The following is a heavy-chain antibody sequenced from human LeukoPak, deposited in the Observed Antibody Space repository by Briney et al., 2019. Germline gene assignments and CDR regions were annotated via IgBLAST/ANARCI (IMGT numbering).Heavy chain of an antibody. V-gene: IGHV1-69*06. CDR3: ARRQQLVDY. CDR2: IIPMFGTA. Sequence: SVKVSCKASGGTFSSYEISWVRQAPGQGLEWMGGIIPMFGTAKYAQKFQGRVTITADKSTSTAYMELSSLRSDDTAVYYCARRQQLVDYWGQGTLVTVSS. D-gene: IGHD6-13*01. CDR1: GGTFSSYE. J-gene: IGHJ4*02.